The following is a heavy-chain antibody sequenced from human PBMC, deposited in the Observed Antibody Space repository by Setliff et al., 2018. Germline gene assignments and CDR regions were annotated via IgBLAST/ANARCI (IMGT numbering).Heavy chain of an antibody. J-gene: IGHJ1*01. CDR1: GYTFNDYG. Sequence: ASVKVSCKTSGYTFNDYGITWVRQVPGRGLEWMGWIASATGKTYSAEKFQDRVTLTTDTSTSTAYMDLRSLRSDDTAVYYCARNIMIFGVLNTAEYFQHWGQGTLVTVSS. CDR2: IASATGKT. V-gene: IGHV1-18*01. CDR3: ARNIMIFGVLNTAEYFQH. D-gene: IGHD3-3*01.